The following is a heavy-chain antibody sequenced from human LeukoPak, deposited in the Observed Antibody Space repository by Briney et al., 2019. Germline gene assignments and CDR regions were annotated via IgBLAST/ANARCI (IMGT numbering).Heavy chain of an antibody. CDR1: GGSISSYY. V-gene: IGHV4-59*08. J-gene: IGHJ4*02. CDR3: ASYTGYSYGRSVY. Sequence: SETLSLTCTVSGGSISSYYWGWIRQPPGKGLEWIGCIYHSGSTYYNPSLKSRVTISVDTSKNQFSLKLSSVTAADTAVYYCASYTGYSYGRSVYWGQGTLVTVSS. D-gene: IGHD5-18*01. CDR2: IYHSGST.